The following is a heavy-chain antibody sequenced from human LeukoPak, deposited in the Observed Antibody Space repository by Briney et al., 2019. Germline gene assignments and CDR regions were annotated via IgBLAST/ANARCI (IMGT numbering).Heavy chain of an antibody. Sequence: GGSLRLSCAASGFTFSSYWMHWVRQAPGKGLVWVSRINSDGSTTSYADSVKGRFTISRDNAKNTLYLQMNNLRAEDTAVYYCARDLSSWYYFDYWGQGTLVTVSS. D-gene: IGHD6-13*01. CDR2: INSDGSTT. J-gene: IGHJ4*02. CDR3: ARDLSSWYYFDY. V-gene: IGHV3-74*01. CDR1: GFTFSSYW.